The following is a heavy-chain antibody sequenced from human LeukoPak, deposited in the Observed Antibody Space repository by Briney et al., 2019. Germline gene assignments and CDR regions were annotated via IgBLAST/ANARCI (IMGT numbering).Heavy chain of an antibody. CDR2: INHNSGGT. Sequence: ASVKVSCKSSGYTFTGYYIHWLRQPPGQGLEWMGWINHNSGGTNYAQKFQGMLTMSREQPITTAYLELNRLIYDDTAVYFCARTKPPCTSCLLLDYWGQGTLVTVSS. CDR1: GYTFTGYY. CDR3: ARTKPPCTSCLLLDY. D-gene: IGHD2-2*01. J-gene: IGHJ4*02. V-gene: IGHV1-2*02.